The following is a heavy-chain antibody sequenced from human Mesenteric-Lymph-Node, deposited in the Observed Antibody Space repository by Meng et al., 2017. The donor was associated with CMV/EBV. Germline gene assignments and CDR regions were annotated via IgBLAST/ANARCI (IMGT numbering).Heavy chain of an antibody. CDR2: MNPKTGKT. Sequence: ASVKVSCKASGYNFPIYDINWVRQAPGQGLEWMGWMNPKTGKTGYAQRFQDRITLTRDTCISTVYLELSSLISEDTAVYYCARGRYTVYGVLYYNGFDVWGQGTTVTVSS. J-gene: IGHJ6*02. CDR3: ARGRYTVYGVLYYNGFDV. CDR1: GYNFPIYD. V-gene: IGHV1-8*02. D-gene: IGHD2-2*02.